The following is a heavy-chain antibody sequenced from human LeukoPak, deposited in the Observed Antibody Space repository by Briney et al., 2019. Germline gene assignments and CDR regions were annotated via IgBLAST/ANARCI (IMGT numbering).Heavy chain of an antibody. CDR1: GGSFSGYY. CDR3: ARDRRVTIFGVVTHRWFDP. D-gene: IGHD3-3*01. J-gene: IGHJ5*02. Sequence: PSETLSLTCAVYGGSFSGYYWSWIRQPPGKGLEWIGEINHRGSTNYNPCLKSRVTISVDTSKNQFSLKLSSVTAADTAVYYCARDRRVTIFGVVTHRWFDPWGQGTLVTVSS. V-gene: IGHV4-34*01. CDR2: INHRGST.